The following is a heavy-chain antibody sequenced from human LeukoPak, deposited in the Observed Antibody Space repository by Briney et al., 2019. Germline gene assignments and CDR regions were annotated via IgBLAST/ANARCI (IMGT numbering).Heavy chain of an antibody. Sequence: SETLSLTCTVSGGSISSSSYYWGWIRQPPGKGLEWIGSIYYSGSTYYNPSLKSRVTISVDTSKNQFSLKLSSVTAADTAVYYCARYRSYSNYNYWGQGTLVTVSS. CDR1: GGSISSSSYY. D-gene: IGHD4-11*01. V-gene: IGHV4-39*01. J-gene: IGHJ4*02. CDR3: ARYRSYSNYNY. CDR2: IYYSGST.